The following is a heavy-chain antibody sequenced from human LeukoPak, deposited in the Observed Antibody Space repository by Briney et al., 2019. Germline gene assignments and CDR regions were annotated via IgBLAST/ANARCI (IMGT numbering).Heavy chain of an antibody. CDR1: GYSFTSYY. D-gene: IGHD2-15*01. CDR2: INPSGGST. CDR3: AWWIRSYFFDL. Sequence: ASVKVSCKASGYSFTSYYIHWVRQAPGQGLEWMGIINPSGGSTSYIQKFQGRVTMTRDMSTSTVYMELSSLRSEDTAIYYWAWWIRSYFFDLWGQGALVTVSS. V-gene: IGHV1-46*01. J-gene: IGHJ4*02.